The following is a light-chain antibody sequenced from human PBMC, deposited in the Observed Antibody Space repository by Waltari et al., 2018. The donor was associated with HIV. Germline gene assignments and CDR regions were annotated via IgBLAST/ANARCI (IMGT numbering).Light chain of an antibody. J-gene: IGLJ3*02. CDR2: EDN. CDR3: QSYYSINYEWV. V-gene: IGLV6-57*01. Sequence: NFMLTQPHSVSESPGKTVTISCTRSSGSIASNYVQWYQQRPGSSPTTVIYEDNQRPSGVPDRVSGSIDGSSNSASRTSSVLETEDEADYYCQSYYSINYEWVVGGGTKLTVL. CDR1: SGSIASNY.